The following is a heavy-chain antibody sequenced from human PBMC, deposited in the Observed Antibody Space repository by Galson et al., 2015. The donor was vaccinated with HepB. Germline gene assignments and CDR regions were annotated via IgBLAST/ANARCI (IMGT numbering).Heavy chain of an antibody. CDR3: ARDLAFCGGDCGY. V-gene: IGHV3-21*01. Sequence: SLRLSCAASGFTFSDHSMNWVRQAPGKGLEWVSSISSRSTYIYYADSVKGRFTISRDNAKNSLYLQMNSLRAEDTAVYYCARDLAFCGGDCGYWGQGTLVTVSP. CDR2: ISSRSTYI. D-gene: IGHD2-21*02. J-gene: IGHJ4*02. CDR1: GFTFSDHS.